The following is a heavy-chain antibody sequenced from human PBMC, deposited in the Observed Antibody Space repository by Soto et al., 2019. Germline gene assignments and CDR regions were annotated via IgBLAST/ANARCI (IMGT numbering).Heavy chain of an antibody. V-gene: IGHV1-18*01. CDR1: GYTFNSYG. J-gene: IGHJ4*02. CDR2: ISAYNDNT. Sequence: QVQLVQSGAEVKKPGASVKVSCKASGYTFNSYGISWVRQAPGQGLEWMGWISAYNDNTNYAQNPQGRVTMTPDTSTSTAYMELRSLTSDDTAVYYCARESPPADYWGQGTLVTVSS. CDR3: ARESPPADY.